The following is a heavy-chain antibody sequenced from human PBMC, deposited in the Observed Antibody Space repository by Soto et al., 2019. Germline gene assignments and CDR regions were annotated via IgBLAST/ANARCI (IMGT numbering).Heavy chain of an antibody. CDR3: ATDRGPSSGYYSHWFDP. J-gene: IGHJ5*02. V-gene: IGHV1-69*13. Sequence: SVKVSCKASGGTFSSYAISWVRQAPGQGLEWMGEIIPIFGTANYAQKFQGRVTITADESTSTAYIELSSLRSEDTAVYYWATDRGPSSGYYSHWFDPWGQGTLVTVSS. CDR1: GGTFSSYA. CDR2: IIPIFGTA. D-gene: IGHD3-22*01.